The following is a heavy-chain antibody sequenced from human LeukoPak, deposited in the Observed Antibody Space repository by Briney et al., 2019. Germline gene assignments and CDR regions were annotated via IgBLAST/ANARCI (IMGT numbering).Heavy chain of an antibody. V-gene: IGHV4-4*07. CDR1: GASISNYY. Sequence: SETLSLTCSVSGASISNYYWSWIRQPAGKGLEWIGRIHSGGSFNYNPSLRSRVTMSVDTSNNHFFLRLNSVTAADTALYFWARGIGTISQDSFDIWGPGTVVTVSS. CDR2: IHSGGSF. D-gene: IGHD4/OR15-4a*01. J-gene: IGHJ3*02. CDR3: ARGIGTISQDSFDI.